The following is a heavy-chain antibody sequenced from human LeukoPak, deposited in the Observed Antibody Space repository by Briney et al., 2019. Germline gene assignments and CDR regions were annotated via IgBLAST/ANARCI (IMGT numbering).Heavy chain of an antibody. J-gene: IGHJ4*02. CDR3: AQDFSSYDSSGYFDY. V-gene: IGHV3-23*01. D-gene: IGHD3-22*01. CDR2: ISGSGGST. Sequence: GSLRLCCAASGFTFSSYAMSWVRQTPGKGLEWVSAISGSGGSTYYADSVKGRFTISRDNSKNTLYLQMNSLRAEDTAVYYCAQDFSSYDSSGYFDYWGQGTLVTVSS. CDR1: GFTFSSYA.